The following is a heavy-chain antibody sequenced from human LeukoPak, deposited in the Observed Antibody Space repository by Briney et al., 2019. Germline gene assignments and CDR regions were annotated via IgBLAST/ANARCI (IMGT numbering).Heavy chain of an antibody. V-gene: IGHV1-46*01. D-gene: IGHD6-13*01. CDR3: ARRIAAAGTAFDI. J-gene: IGHJ3*02. CDR2: INPSGGST. CDR1: GYTFTSYY. Sequence: ASVKVSCKASGYTFTSYYMHWVRQAPGQGLEWMGIINPSGGSTSYAQKFQGRVTMTRDMSTSTVYMELSSLRSEDTAVYYCARRIAAAGTAFDIWGQGTMVTVSS.